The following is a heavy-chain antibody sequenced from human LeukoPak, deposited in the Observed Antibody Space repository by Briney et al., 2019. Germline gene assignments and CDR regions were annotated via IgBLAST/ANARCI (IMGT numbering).Heavy chain of an antibody. J-gene: IGHJ3*01. CDR2: IYFSGNT. V-gene: IGHV4-59*08. CDR3: ASAAGMAAAGPGNDVFDL. CDR1: SDITHY. Sequence: SETLSLTCTVSSDITHYWGWIRQPPGKGLEWIGYIYFSGNTNYNPSLKSRVTISVDTSKNQFSLKLSSVTAADTAVYYCASAAGMAAAGPGNDVFDLWGQGTMVTVSS. D-gene: IGHD6-13*01.